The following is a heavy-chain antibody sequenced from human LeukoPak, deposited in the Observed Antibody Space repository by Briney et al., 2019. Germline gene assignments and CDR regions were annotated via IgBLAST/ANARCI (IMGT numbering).Heavy chain of an antibody. V-gene: IGHV4-59*08. J-gene: IGHJ4*02. CDR1: GGSISSYY. Sequence: PSETLSLTCTVSGGSISSYYWSWIRQPPGKGLEWIAFIHYSGITNYNPSLKSRITTSIDMSKNQFSLKLSSVTAADTAVYYCARHVPLASAAPSDKDDYWGQGTLVTVSS. CDR3: ARHVPLASAAPSDKDDY. D-gene: IGHD6-13*01. CDR2: IHYSGIT.